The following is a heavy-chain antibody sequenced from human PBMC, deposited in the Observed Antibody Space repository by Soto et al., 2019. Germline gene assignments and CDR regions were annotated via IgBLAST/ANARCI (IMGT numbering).Heavy chain of an antibody. CDR3: AKSLAIAVAGTEYDY. D-gene: IGHD6-19*01. Sequence: EVQLLESGGGLVQPGGSLRLSCAASGFTFSSHAMSWVRQAPGKGLEWVSAISGSGGSTYYADSVKGRFTISRDNSKNTLYLQMNSLRAEDTAVYYCAKSLAIAVAGTEYDYWGQGTLVTVSS. CDR2: ISGSGGST. J-gene: IGHJ4*02. V-gene: IGHV3-23*01. CDR1: GFTFSSHA.